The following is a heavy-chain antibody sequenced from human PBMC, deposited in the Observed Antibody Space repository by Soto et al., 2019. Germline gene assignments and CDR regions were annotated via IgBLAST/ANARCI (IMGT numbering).Heavy chain of an antibody. CDR3: TLGSWSAETLDH. CDR2: IIPMLNIT. D-gene: IGHD6-13*01. Sequence: QVQLVQSGAEVKKPGSSVKVSCKASGGTFSTYTIIWVRQAPGQGLEWMGRIIPMLNITNTAQSFQDRVTIIADKSTSKAYLELRTLRSDDTAMSSCTLGSWSAETLDHWGRGTMVTVSS. J-gene: IGHJ3*01. CDR1: GGTFSTYT. V-gene: IGHV1-69*02.